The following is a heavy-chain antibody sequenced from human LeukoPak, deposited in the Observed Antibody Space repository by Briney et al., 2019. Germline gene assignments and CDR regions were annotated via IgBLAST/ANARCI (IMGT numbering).Heavy chain of an antibody. Sequence: ASVKVSCTASGYTFTSYYMHWVRQPPGQGLEWMGLINPTGGSTGYAQKFQGRVTIAAGESTSTAYMELSSLRSEDTAVYYCARVIVVVPAGMGAFDIWGQGTMVTVSS. D-gene: IGHD2-2*01. CDR3: ARVIVVVPAGMGAFDI. CDR2: INPTGGST. V-gene: IGHV1-46*01. CDR1: GYTFTSYY. J-gene: IGHJ3*02.